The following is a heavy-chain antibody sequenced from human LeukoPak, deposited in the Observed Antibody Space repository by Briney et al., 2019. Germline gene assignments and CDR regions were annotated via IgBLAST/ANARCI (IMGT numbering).Heavy chain of an antibody. CDR3: ARSLDTAMADFDY. Sequence: GASVKVSCKASGGTFSSYAISWVRQAPGQGLEWMGRIIPILGIANYAQKFQGRVTITADKSTSTAYMELSSLRSEDTAVYYCARSLDTAMADFDYWGQGTLVTVSS. CDR2: IIPILGIA. CDR1: GGTFSSYA. J-gene: IGHJ4*02. V-gene: IGHV1-69*04. D-gene: IGHD5-18*01.